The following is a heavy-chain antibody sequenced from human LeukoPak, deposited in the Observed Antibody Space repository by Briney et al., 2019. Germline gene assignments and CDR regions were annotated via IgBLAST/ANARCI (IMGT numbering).Heavy chain of an antibody. V-gene: IGHV4-34*01. J-gene: IGHJ6*02. CDR1: GGSFNGYS. CDR2: INHSGGT. Sequence: SETLSLTCAVYGGSFNGYSWSWIRQPPGKGLEWIGEINHSGGTSYNPSLKSRVTISVDTSKNQFSLKLRSVTAADTAVYYCARVCLWGGSCYVYYNGMDVWGQGTTVTVSS. CDR3: ARVCLWGGSCYVYYNGMDV. D-gene: IGHD2-2*01.